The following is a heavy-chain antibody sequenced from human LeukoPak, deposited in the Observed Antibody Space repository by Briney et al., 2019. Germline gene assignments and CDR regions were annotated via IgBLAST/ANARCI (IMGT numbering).Heavy chain of an antibody. J-gene: IGHJ4*02. D-gene: IGHD2-21*02. V-gene: IGHV3-15*01. CDR1: GFTFSSYG. Sequence: PGGSLRLSCAASGFTFSSYGMHWVRQAPGKGLEWVGRIKSKTDGGTTDYAAPVKGRFTISRDDSKNTLYLQMNSLKTEDTAVYYCTTDCGGDCYQFDYWGQGTLVTVSS. CDR3: TTDCGGDCYQFDY. CDR2: IKSKTDGGTT.